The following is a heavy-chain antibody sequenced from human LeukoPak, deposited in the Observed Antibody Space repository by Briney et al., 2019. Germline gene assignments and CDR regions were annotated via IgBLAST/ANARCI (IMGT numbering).Heavy chain of an antibody. D-gene: IGHD2-2*01. J-gene: IGHJ6*04. Sequence: ASVKVSCKVSGYTLTELSMHWVRQAPGKGLEWMGGFDPEDGETIYAQKFQGRVTMNEDTSTDTAYMELSSLRSEDTAVYYCATDTYCSSTSCSHYGMDVWGKGTTVTVSS. CDR1: GYTLTELS. CDR3: ATDTYCSSTSCSHYGMDV. CDR2: FDPEDGET. V-gene: IGHV1-24*01.